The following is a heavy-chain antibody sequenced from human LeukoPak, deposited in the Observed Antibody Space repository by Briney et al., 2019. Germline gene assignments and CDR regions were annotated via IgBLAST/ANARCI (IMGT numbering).Heavy chain of an antibody. Sequence: ETLSLTCTVSGGSISSYYWSWVRRAPGKGLEWVSAISGSGGSTYYADSVKGRFTISRDNSKNTLYLQMNSLRAEDTAVYYCAKVRAMIVRRDYWGQGTLVTVSS. J-gene: IGHJ4*02. CDR2: ISGSGGST. V-gene: IGHV3-23*01. CDR1: GGSISSYY. CDR3: AKVRAMIVRRDY. D-gene: IGHD3-22*01.